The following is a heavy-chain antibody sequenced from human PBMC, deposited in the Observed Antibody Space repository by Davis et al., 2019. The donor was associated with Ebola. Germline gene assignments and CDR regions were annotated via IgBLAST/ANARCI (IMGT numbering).Heavy chain of an antibody. D-gene: IGHD2-15*01. CDR3: AREWDCSGGSCYYFDY. V-gene: IGHV1-18*04. CDR2: ISAYNGNT. CDR1: GYTFTGYY. Sequence: ASVKVSCKASGYTFTGYYMHWVRQAPGQGLEWMGWISAYNGNTNYAQKLQGRVTMTTDTSTSTAYMELSSLRSEDTAVYYCAREWDCSGGSCYYFDYWGQGTLVTVSS. J-gene: IGHJ4*02.